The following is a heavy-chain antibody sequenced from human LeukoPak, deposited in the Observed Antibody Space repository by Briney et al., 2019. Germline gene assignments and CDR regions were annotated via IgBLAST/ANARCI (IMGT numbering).Heavy chain of an antibody. Sequence: PSETLSLTCAVYGGSFSGYYWSWIRQPPGKGLEWIGEINHSGSTNYNPSLKSRVTISVDTSKNQFSLKLSSVTAADTAVYYCARDPHGYGDYYFDYWGQGTLVTVSS. D-gene: IGHD4-17*01. CDR1: GGSFSGYY. V-gene: IGHV4-34*01. J-gene: IGHJ4*02. CDR3: ARDPHGYGDYYFDY. CDR2: INHSGST.